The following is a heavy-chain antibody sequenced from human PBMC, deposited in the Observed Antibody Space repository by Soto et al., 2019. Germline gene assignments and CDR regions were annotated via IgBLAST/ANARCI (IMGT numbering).Heavy chain of an antibody. CDR2: INGGGDVK. V-gene: IGHV3-48*03. CDR1: GFAFANYE. Sequence: GGSLRLSCAASGFAFANYELHWVRQAPGKGLDWVAYINGGGDVKYYADSVEGRFTISRDNAKNALFLQMDNLRAEDTAIYYCARLSGDGFWKSYSPYNLFESWGQGALVTVSS. CDR3: ARLSGDGFWKSYSPYNLFES. D-gene: IGHD3-3*01. J-gene: IGHJ5*01.